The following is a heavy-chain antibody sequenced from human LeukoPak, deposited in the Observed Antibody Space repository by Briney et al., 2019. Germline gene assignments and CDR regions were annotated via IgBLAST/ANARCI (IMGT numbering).Heavy chain of an antibody. D-gene: IGHD6-13*01. J-gene: IGHJ4*02. V-gene: IGHV3-30*02. CDR2: IRYDGSNK. Sequence: GGSLRLSCAASGFTFSSYGMHWVRQAPGKGLEWVAFIRYDGSNKYYADSVKGRFTISRDNSKNTLYLQMNSLRAEDTAVYYCAKPLYSSSWFFGYWGQGTLVTVSS. CDR3: AKPLYSSSWFFGY. CDR1: GFTFSSYG.